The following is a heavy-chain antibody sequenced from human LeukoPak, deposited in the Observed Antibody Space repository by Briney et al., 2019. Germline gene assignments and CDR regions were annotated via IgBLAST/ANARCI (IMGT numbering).Heavy chain of an antibody. D-gene: IGHD3-9*01. CDR2: IDPSDSYT. Sequence: GESLKISCKGSGYSFTSYWISWVRQLPGKGLEWMGRIDPSDSYTNYSPSSQGHVTISADKSISTAYLQWSSLKASDTAMYYCATQQYDILTGYLTPYDYWGQGTLVTVSA. CDR1: GYSFTSYW. J-gene: IGHJ4*02. V-gene: IGHV5-10-1*01. CDR3: ATQQYDILTGYLTPYDY.